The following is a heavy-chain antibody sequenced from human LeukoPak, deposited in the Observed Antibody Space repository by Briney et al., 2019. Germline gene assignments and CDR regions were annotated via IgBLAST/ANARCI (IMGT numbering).Heavy chain of an antibody. V-gene: IGHV3-23*01. CDR3: AKASVAIPQYCNS. J-gene: IGHJ5*02. Sequence: GGSLRLSCAASGSTFSSYSMNWVRQAPGKGLEWVSTISGTGSSTYYADSAKGRFTISRDNSKDTLFLQLNSLTAADTAMYFCAKASVAIPQYCNSWGQGTLVTVSS. CDR2: ISGTGSST. CDR1: GSTFSSYS. D-gene: IGHD2-2*02.